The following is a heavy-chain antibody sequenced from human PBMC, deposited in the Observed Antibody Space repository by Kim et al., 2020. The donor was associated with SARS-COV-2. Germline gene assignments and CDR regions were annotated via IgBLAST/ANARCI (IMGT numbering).Heavy chain of an antibody. D-gene: IGHD6-19*01. CDR3: AKMAGELASDY. Sequence: GGSLRLSCAASGFTCDDYAMHWVRQAPGKGLEWVSGISWNSGSIGYADSVKGRFTISRDNAKNSLYLQMNSLRAEDTALYYCAKMAGELASDYWGQGTLV. V-gene: IGHV3-9*01. CDR2: ISWNSGSI. CDR1: GFTCDDYA. J-gene: IGHJ4*02.